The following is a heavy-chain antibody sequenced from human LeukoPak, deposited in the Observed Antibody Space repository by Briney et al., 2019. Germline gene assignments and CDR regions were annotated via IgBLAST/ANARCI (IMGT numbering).Heavy chain of an antibody. CDR2: ISGSGGST. CDR3: AKHDFWSGYYRDFDY. V-gene: IGHV3-23*01. CDR1: GFTFSTYA. J-gene: IGHJ4*02. Sequence: PGGTLRLSCAASGFTFSTYAMSWVRQAPGKGLEWVSGISGSGGSTFYADSVKGRFTISRDNSKNTLYLQMNSLRAEDTAVYYCAKHDFWSGYYRDFDYWGQGTLVTVSS. D-gene: IGHD3-3*01.